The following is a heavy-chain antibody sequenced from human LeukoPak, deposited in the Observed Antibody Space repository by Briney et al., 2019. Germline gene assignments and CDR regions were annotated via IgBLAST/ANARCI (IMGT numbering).Heavy chain of an antibody. Sequence: SETLSLTCTVSGGSVSSYYWTWIRQPPGKGLEWIGYISYSGYTKYDPSLKSRVAISIDTSKKQFSLQLNSVTAADTAVYFCARGRVSSSTWYSTYYYFFYMDFWGKGTTVTVSS. D-gene: IGHD4-11*01. V-gene: IGHV4-59*02. CDR3: ARGRVSSSTWYSTYYYFFYMDF. CDR1: GGSVSSYY. CDR2: ISYSGYT. J-gene: IGHJ6*03.